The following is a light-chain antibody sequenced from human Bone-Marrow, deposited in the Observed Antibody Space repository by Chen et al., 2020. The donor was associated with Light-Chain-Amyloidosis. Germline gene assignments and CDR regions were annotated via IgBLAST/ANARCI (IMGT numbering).Light chain of an antibody. CDR2: WAS. CDR1: ESLLYRSNNKNY. J-gene: IGKJ2*01. V-gene: IGKV4-1*01. CDR3: QQYYSTPYT. Sequence: DIVMTQSPDSLAVSLGERVTINCKSSESLLYRSNNKNYLGWYQQKPGQSPTLLMYWASTRESGVPDRFSGSGSGTDFTLTISSLQAEDVAVYYCQQYYSTPYTFGQGTKLEIQ.